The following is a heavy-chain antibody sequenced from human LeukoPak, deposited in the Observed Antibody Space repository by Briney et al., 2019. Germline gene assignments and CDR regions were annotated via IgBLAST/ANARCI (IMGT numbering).Heavy chain of an antibody. CDR2: INPNSGGT. V-gene: IGHV1-2*06. D-gene: IGHD3-22*01. CDR3: ARDYGSDYYDSSGYRY. CDR1: GYTFTGYY. J-gene: IGHJ4*02. Sequence: GASVKVSCKASGYTFTGYYMHWVRQAPGQGLEWMGRINPNSGGTNYAQKFQGRVTMTRDTSISTAYMELSRLRSDDTAVYYCARDYGSDYYDSSGYRYWGQGTLVTVSS.